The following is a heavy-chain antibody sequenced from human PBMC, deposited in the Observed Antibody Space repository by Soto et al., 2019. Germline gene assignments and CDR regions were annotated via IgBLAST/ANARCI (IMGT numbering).Heavy chain of an antibody. CDR2: INHSGST. V-gene: IGHV4-34*01. D-gene: IGHD3-3*01. Sequence: PSETLSLTCAVYGGSFSGYYWSWIRQPPGKGLEWIGEINHSGSTNYNPSLKSRVTISVDTSKNQFSLKLSSVTAADTAVYYCARGGGGFYYDFWSGRFDYWGQGTLVTVSS. CDR1: GGSFSGYY. J-gene: IGHJ4*02. CDR3: ARGGGGFYYDFWSGRFDY.